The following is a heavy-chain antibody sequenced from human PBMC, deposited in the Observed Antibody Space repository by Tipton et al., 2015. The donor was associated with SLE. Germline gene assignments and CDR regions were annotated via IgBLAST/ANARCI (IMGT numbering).Heavy chain of an antibody. CDR2: ISYDGSNK. CDR1: GFTFSSYA. Sequence: SLRLSCAASGFTFSSYAMHWVRQAPGKGLEWVAVISYDGSNKYYADSVKGRFTISRDNAKNSLYLQMNSLRAEDTAVYYCAREDDRVLRDYWGQGTLVTVSS. J-gene: IGHJ4*02. D-gene: IGHD3-22*01. CDR3: AREDDRVLRDY. V-gene: IGHV3-30*04.